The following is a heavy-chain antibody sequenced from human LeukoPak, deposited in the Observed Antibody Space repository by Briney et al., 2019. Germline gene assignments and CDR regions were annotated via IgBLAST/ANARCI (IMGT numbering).Heavy chain of an antibody. CDR2: VYYTGIT. D-gene: IGHD1/OR15-1a*01. V-gene: IGHV4-59*01. CDR3: ASQLGGTTFH. CDR1: GVSINTYF. J-gene: IGHJ4*02. Sequence: SETLSLTCTVSGVSINTYFWSWIRQPPGKGLEWIGYVYYTGITNYNPSLKSRVSISLDTSKNQFSLRLNSVTAAETAVYYCASQLGGTTFHWGQGTLVAVSS.